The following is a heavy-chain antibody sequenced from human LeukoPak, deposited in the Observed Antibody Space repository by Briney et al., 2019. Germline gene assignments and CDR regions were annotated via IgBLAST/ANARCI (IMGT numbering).Heavy chain of an antibody. CDR1: GFTFSNAW. Sequence: GGSLRLSCAASGFTFSNAWMSWVRQASGKGLEWVGRIKSKTDGGTTDYAAPVKGRFTISRDDSKNTLYLQMNSLKTEDTAVYYCTTDQYSYGSPFDYWGQGTLVTVSS. CDR3: TTDQYSYGSPFDY. V-gene: IGHV3-15*01. CDR2: IKSKTDGGTT. D-gene: IGHD5-18*01. J-gene: IGHJ4*02.